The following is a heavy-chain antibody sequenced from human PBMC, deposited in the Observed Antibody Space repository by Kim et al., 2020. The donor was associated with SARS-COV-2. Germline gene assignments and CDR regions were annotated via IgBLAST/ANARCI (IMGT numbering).Heavy chain of an antibody. CDR3: AKDKGFRGATTPVDI. J-gene: IGHJ3*02. Sequence: DSVKGRFTISRDNAKNSLYLQMNSLRAEDTALYYCAKDKGFRGATTPVDIWGQGTMVTVSS. D-gene: IGHD1-26*01. V-gene: IGHV3-9*01.